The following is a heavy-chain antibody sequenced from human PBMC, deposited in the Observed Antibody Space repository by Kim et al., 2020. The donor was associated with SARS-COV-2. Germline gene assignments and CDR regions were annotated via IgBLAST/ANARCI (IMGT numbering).Heavy chain of an antibody. V-gene: IGHV3-30*18. J-gene: IGHJ6*01. CDR3: AKEQVVVAGRRLDYYGM. Sequence: GGSLRLSCAASGFTFSSYGMHWVRQAPGKGLEWVAVITYDGSNKYYADSVKGRFTISRDNSKNTLYLQMNSLRAEDTAVYYCAKEQVVVAGRRLDYYGM. CDR2: ITYDGSNK. CDR1: GFTFSSYG. D-gene: IGHD2-15*01.